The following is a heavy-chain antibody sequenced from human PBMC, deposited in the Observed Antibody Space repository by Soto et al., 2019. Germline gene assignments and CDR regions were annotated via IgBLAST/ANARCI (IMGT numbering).Heavy chain of an antibody. D-gene: IGHD1-1*01. CDR2: IYYSGST. CDR1: GGSISSSSYY. V-gene: IGHV4-39*01. J-gene: IGHJ4*02. Sequence: SETLSLTCTVSGGSISSSSYYWGWIHQPPGKGLEWIGSIYYSGSTYYNPSLKSRVTISVDTSKNQFSLKLSSVTAADTAVYYCARRYNGPSHFDYWGQGTLVTVSS. CDR3: ARRYNGPSHFDY.